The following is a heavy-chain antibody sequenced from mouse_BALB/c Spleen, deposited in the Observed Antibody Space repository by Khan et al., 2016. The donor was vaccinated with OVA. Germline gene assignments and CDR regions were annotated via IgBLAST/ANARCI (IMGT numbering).Heavy chain of an antibody. Sequence: QVQLKQSGAELVRPGASVKLSCKTSGYIFTNYWMHWVKQRPGQGLEWIARISPATGNTYYSPKLKDKATLTADTSSSTAYMQLSSLTSEDSAVFFGAREEAPCDFDDWGEGTTVTVSS. J-gene: IGHJ2*01. CDR2: ISPATGNT. CDR1: GYIFTNYW. V-gene: IGHV1-76*01. CDR3: AREEAPCDFDD.